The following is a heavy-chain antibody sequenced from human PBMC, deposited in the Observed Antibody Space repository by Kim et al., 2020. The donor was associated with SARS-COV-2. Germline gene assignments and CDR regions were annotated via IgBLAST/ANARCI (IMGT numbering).Heavy chain of an antibody. J-gene: IGHJ3*02. CDR3: ANPPWGYYDFWSAQDDAFDI. Sequence: GGSLRLSCVGSGFTFSSYGIHWVRQAPGKGLEWVALISSDGNNKYYADSVKGRFTISRDNSKNTLYLQMNSLRVEDTAVYYRANPPWGYYDFWSAQDDAFDIWGQGTMVTVSS. D-gene: IGHD3-3*01. CDR1: GFTFSSYG. CDR2: ISSDGNNK. V-gene: IGHV3-30*18.